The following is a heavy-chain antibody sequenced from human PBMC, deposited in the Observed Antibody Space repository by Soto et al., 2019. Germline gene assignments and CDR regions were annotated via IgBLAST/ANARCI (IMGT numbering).Heavy chain of an antibody. CDR2: ISGSGSSI. CDR3: ARRERSGYQRGDALDI. CDR1: GFIFRDYY. J-gene: IGHJ3*02. Sequence: QVQLVESGGGLVKPGGSLRLSCAASGFIFRDYYMSHVRQAPGKGLEWVSYISGSGSSIYYADSVKGRFTISRDNTKNSLYLQMNSLRAEDTAVYYCARRERSGYQRGDALDIWGQGTMVTVSS. D-gene: IGHD3-3*01. V-gene: IGHV3-11*01.